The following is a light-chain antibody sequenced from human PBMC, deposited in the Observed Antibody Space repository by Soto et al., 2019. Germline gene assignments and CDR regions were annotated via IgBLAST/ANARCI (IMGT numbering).Light chain of an antibody. CDR3: QQYDTYWT. CDR2: NAS. V-gene: IGKV1-5*03. J-gene: IGKJ1*01. Sequence: DIQMTQSPSTLSASVGDRVTITCRASQSISNWLAWYQQKPGKAPKLLIYNASSLESGVPSRFTGSGSGTEFTLTISSLQPDDFATYYCQQYDTYWTFGQGTKVVIK. CDR1: QSISNW.